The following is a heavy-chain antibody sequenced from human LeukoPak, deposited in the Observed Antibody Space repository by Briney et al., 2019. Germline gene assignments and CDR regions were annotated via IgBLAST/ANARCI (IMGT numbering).Heavy chain of an antibody. CDR3: ARGSDYYGSGSYRFFNYYYYHYMDV. D-gene: IGHD3-10*01. J-gene: IGHJ6*03. V-gene: IGHV1-8*03. CDR2: MNPNSGNT. Sequence: ASVKVSCKASGYTFTSYGISWVRQATGQGLEWMGWMNPNSGNTGYTQKFQGRVTITRNTSISTAYMELSSLRSEDTAVYYCARGSDYYGSGSYRFFNYYYYHYMDVWGKGTTVTVSS. CDR1: GYTFTSYG.